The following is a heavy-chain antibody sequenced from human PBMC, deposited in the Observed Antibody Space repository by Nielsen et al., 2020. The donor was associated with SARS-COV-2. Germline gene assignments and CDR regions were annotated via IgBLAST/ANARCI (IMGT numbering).Heavy chain of an antibody. J-gene: IGHJ6*02. D-gene: IGHD2-2*01. CDR3: ASGGGRAFCSSTSCYDEGYGMDV. Sequence: WLRQPPGKGLEWIGSIYYSGSTYYNPSLKSRVTISVDTSKNQFSLKLSSVTAADTAVYYCASGGGRAFCSSTSCYDEGYGMDVWGQGTTVTVSS. CDR2: IYYSGST. V-gene: IGHV4-39*01.